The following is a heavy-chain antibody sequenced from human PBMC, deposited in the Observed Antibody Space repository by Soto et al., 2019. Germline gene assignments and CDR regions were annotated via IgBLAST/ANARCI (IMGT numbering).Heavy chain of an antibody. CDR1: GDSISNSRW. D-gene: IGHD6-19*01. J-gene: IGHJ3*01. CDR3: AYSTGWYRHDV. V-gene: IGHV4-4*02. CDR2: IFHSGDT. Sequence: QVQLQESGPGLEKPSGTLPLTCAVSGDSISNSRWWTWVRQPPGKGLEWIGDIFHSGDTNYNPSLKSRVFISVDKSQNQFSLKVSSVTAADTAVYYCAYSTGWYRHDVWGQGTLVTVSS.